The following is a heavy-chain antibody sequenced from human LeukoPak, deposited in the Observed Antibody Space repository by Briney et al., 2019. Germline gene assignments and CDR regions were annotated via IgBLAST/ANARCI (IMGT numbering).Heavy chain of an antibody. Sequence: SETLSLTCAVYGGSFSGYYWSCIRQPPGKGLEWIGEINHSESTNYNPSLKSRVTISVDTSKNQFSLRLSSVTAADTAVYYCARRSLLLWVGESAAEFDYWGQGTLVTVSS. V-gene: IGHV4-34*01. CDR1: GGSFSGYY. CDR2: INHSEST. D-gene: IGHD3-10*01. CDR3: ARRSLLLWVGESAAEFDY. J-gene: IGHJ4*02.